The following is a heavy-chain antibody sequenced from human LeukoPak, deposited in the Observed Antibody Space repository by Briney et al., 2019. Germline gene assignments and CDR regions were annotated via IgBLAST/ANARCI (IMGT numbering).Heavy chain of an antibody. CDR2: ISLANGNT. V-gene: IGHV1-18*01. CDR1: GYTFTSYG. J-gene: IGHJ4*02. Sequence: ASVKVSCKASGYTFTSYGISWARQAPGQGLEWVGWISLANGNTNYAQKLQGRVTMTTDTSTSTAYMELRSLISDDTAVYYCARDGSRSWYNLWGQGTLVTVSS. CDR3: ARDGSRSWYNL. D-gene: IGHD6-13*01.